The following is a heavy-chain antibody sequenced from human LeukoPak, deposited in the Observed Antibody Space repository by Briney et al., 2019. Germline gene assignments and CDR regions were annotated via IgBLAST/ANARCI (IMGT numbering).Heavy chain of an antibody. D-gene: IGHD5-24*01. V-gene: IGHV3-11*01. CDR1: GFTFSDYY. J-gene: IGHJ4*02. CDR2: ISSSGSTI. CDR3: ARPLRDGYNFVYDY. Sequence: KPGGSLRLSCAASGFTFSDYYMSWIRQAPGKGLEWVSYISSSGSTIYYADSVKGRSTISRDNAKNSLYLQMNSLRAEDTAVYYCARPLRDGYNFVYDYWGQGTLVTVSS.